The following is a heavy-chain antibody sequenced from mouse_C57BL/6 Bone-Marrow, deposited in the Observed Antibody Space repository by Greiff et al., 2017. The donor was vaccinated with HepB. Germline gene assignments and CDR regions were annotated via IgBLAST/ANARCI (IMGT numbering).Heavy chain of an antibody. J-gene: IGHJ4*01. V-gene: IGHV2-6*01. CDR1: GFSLTSYG. CDR3: ASDLERGAMDY. Sequence: VKVVESGPGLVAPSQRLSITCTVSGFSLTSYGVAWVRQSPGKGLEWLGVIWGVGSTNYTSALKSRLSISKDNSKNQVFLKMNSLQTDDTAMYYCASDLERGAMDYWGQGTSVTVSS. CDR2: IWGVGST.